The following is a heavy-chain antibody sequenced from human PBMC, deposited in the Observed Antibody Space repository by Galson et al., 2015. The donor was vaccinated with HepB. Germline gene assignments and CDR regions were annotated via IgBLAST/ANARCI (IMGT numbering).Heavy chain of an antibody. D-gene: IGHD3-10*01. Sequence: SVKVSCKASGYTSSYIFTSYGINWVRQAPGQGLEWMGWISPLNGNTNYAQKFQGRVTMTPDTSTSTVYMELRSLRSDDTAVYYCARDGDTNRYFDLWGLGTLVTVSS. CDR1: GYTSSYIFTSYG. CDR3: ARDGDTNRYFDL. J-gene: IGHJ2*01. V-gene: IGHV1-18*01. CDR2: ISPLNGNT.